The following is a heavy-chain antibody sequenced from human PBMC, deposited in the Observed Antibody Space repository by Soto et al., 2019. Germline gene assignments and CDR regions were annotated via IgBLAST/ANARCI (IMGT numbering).Heavy chain of an antibody. CDR3: ARGTYYDFWSGYYRGTGIFRFDY. Sequence: TSETLSLTCAVYGGSFSGYYWSWIRQPPGKGLGWIGEINHSGSTNYNPSLKSRVTISVDTSKNQFSLKLSSVTAADTAVYYCARGTYYDFWSGYYRGTGIFRFDYWGQGTLVTVSS. V-gene: IGHV4-34*01. J-gene: IGHJ4*02. CDR2: INHSGST. D-gene: IGHD3-3*01. CDR1: GGSFSGYY.